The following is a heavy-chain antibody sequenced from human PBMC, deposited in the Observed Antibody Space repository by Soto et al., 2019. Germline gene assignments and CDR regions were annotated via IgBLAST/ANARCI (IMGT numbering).Heavy chain of an antibody. J-gene: IGHJ5*02. CDR1: GGSVSSGAYY. V-gene: IGHV4-31*03. CDR2: IYYTAST. D-gene: IGHD6-19*01. Sequence: QVQLQESGPGLVKPSQTLSLTCTVSGGSVSSGAYYWSWIRQHPGKGLEWIGYIYYTASTYYNPSLKSRVTMSVDTSKNQFSLKLSSVTAADTAVYYCARGNRAVAGLWFDPWGQGTLVTVSS. CDR3: ARGNRAVAGLWFDP.